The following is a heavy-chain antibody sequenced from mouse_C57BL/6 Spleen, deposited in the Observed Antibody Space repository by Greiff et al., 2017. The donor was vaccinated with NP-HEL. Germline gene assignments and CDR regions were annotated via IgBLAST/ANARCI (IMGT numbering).Heavy chain of an antibody. Sequence: VQLKQSGGGLVKPGGSLKLSCAASGFTFSSYAMSWVRQTPEKRLEWVATISDGGSYTYYPDNVKGRFPISSDNAKNNLYLQMSHLKSEDTAMYYCARDRCSSYEYAMDYWGQGTSVTVSS. J-gene: IGHJ4*01. CDR1: GFTFSSYA. D-gene: IGHD1-1*01. V-gene: IGHV5-4*01. CDR2: ISDGGSYT. CDR3: ARDRCSSYEYAMDY.